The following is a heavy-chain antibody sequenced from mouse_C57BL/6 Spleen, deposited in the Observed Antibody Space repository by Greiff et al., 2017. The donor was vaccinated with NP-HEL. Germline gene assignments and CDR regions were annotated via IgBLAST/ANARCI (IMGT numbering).Heavy chain of an antibody. Sequence: EVQVVESGGGLVQPGGSLSLSCAASGFTFTDYYMSWVRQPPGKALEWLGFIRNKANGYTTEYSASVKGRFTISRDNSQSILYLQMNALRAEDSAAYYCARSSSTGTRARDYWGQGTSVTVSS. D-gene: IGHD4-1*02. CDR2: IRNKANGYTT. CDR1: GFTFTDYY. CDR3: ARSSSTGTRARDY. V-gene: IGHV7-3*01. J-gene: IGHJ4*01.